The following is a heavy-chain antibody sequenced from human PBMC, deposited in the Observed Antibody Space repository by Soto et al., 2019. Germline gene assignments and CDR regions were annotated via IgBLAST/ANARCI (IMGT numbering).Heavy chain of an antibody. V-gene: IGHV4-31*03. CDR2: IYYTGST. CDR3: ATSLVTSRTRVDY. D-gene: IGHD1-26*01. CDR1: GGSIYTGGFY. Sequence: QVQLQESGPGLVKPSQTLSLTCTVSGGSIYTGGFYWSWIRQLPGKGLEWLGYIYYTGSTQYTPSLKIRLTISTDTSDNQFSLRLTSVTAADTAVYYCATSLVTSRTRVDYWGQGTLVTVSS. J-gene: IGHJ4*02.